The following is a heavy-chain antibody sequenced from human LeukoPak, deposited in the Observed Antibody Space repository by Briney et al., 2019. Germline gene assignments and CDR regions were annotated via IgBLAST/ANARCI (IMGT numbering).Heavy chain of an antibody. Sequence: PGRSLRLSCAASGFTFSSYGMHWVRQAPGKGLEWVAVIWYDGSNKYYADSVKGRFTTSRDNAKNSLYLQMNSLRAEDTAVYYCARDWVRPFDYWGQGTLVTVSS. D-gene: IGHD3-16*01. V-gene: IGHV3-33*01. CDR3: ARDWVRPFDY. CDR2: IWYDGSNK. J-gene: IGHJ4*02. CDR1: GFTFSSYG.